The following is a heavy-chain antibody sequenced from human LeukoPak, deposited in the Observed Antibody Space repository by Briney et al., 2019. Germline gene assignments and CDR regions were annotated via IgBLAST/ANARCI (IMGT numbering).Heavy chain of an antibody. V-gene: IGHV3-23*01. D-gene: IGHD4-23*01. Sequence: PGGSLRLSCAASGFTFSTSAMSWVRQAPGKGLEWVSGISKSETSTYYADSVKGRFSISRDNSKNTLYLQMDSLRAEDTAVYYCAKNSGGSSYAPVDYWGQGTLVTVSS. CDR2: ISKSETST. J-gene: IGHJ4*02. CDR1: GFTFSTSA. CDR3: AKNSGGSSYAPVDY.